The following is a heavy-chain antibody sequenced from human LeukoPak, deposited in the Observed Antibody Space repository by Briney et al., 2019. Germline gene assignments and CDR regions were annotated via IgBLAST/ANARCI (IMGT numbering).Heavy chain of an antibody. CDR1: ASTPRTYA. Sequence: AGGSLRLSCAASASTPRTYAMSWVRQAPGKGLEWVSAISGSGGSTYYADSVKGRFTISRDNSKNTLYLQMNSLRAEDTAVYYGAKDLRCLSTLYYYYMDVWGKGTTVTVSS. CDR2: ISGSGGST. CDR3: AKDLRCLSTLYYYYMDV. J-gene: IGHJ6*03. V-gene: IGHV3-23*01. D-gene: IGHD3-16*01.